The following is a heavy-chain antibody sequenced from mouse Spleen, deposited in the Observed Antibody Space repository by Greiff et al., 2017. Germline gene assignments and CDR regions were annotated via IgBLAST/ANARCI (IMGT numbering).Heavy chain of an antibody. J-gene: IGHJ3*01. CDR1: GYSITSGYD. V-gene: IGHV3-1*01. CDR2: ISYSGST. D-gene: IGHD1-1*01. Sequence: DVQLVESGPGMVKPSQSLSLTCTVTGYSITSGYDWHWIRHFPGNKLEWMGYISYSGSTNYNPSLKSRISITHDTSKNHFFLKLNSVTTEDTATYYCAREGNYYGSSSAWFAYWGQGTLVTVSA. CDR3: AREGNYYGSSSAWFAY.